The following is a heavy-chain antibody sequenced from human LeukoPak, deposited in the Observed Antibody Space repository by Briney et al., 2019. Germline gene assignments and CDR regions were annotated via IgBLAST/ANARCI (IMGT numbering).Heavy chain of an antibody. Sequence: PSETLSLTCTVSGGSISSYYWTWIRRSPRRGLEWIGYTHYSGTTNYNPSLKSRVTISVDTSKNQFSLKLSSVTAADTAMYYCARRGGSFDGPPDYWGQGTLVTVSS. CDR1: GGSISSYY. J-gene: IGHJ4*02. V-gene: IGHV4-59*08. CDR2: THYSGTT. D-gene: IGHD1-14*01. CDR3: ARRGGSFDGPPDY.